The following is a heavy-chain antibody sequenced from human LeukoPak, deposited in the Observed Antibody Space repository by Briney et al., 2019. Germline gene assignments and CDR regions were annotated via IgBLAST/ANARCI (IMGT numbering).Heavy chain of an antibody. CDR2: ISGSGGST. J-gene: IGHJ6*03. CDR3: AKGRAARRGFYYYYYMDV. V-gene: IGHV3-23*01. CDR1: GFTFSSYA. D-gene: IGHD6-6*01. Sequence: GGSLRLSCAASGFTFSSYAMSWVRQAPGKGLEWVSAISGSGGSTYYADSVKGRFTISRANSKNTLYLQMNSLRAEDTAVYYCAKGRAARRGFYYYYYMDVWGKGTTVTVSS.